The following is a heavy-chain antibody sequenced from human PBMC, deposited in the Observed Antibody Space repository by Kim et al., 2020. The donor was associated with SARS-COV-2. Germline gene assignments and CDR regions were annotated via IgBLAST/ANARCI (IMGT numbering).Heavy chain of an antibody. V-gene: IGHV3-33*01. CDR3: ARDLDPFGVVIIGGMDV. CDR2: IWYDGINT. J-gene: IGHJ6*02. CDR1: GFTFSSYG. D-gene: IGHD3-3*01. Sequence: GGSLRLSCAASGFTFSSYGIHCVRQAPGKGLEWVAVIWYDGINTNYADSVKGRFTISRDNSKNTLYLQMNSLRAEDTAVYYCARDLDPFGVVIIGGMDVWGQGTTVTVSS.